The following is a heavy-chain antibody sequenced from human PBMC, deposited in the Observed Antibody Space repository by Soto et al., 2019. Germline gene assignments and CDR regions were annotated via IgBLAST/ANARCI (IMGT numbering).Heavy chain of an antibody. CDR2: IYYSGST. CDR1: GGAISSYY. V-gene: IGHV4-59*01. D-gene: IGHD3-22*01. CDR3: ARAPPYYYDSSGYYGPFDY. J-gene: IGHJ4*02. Sequence: SETLSLTGTVSGGAISSYYWSWIRQPPGKGLEWIGYIYYSGSTNYNPSLKSRVTISVDTSKSQFSLKLSSVTAADTAVYYCARAPPYYYDSSGYYGPFDYWGQGTLVTVSS.